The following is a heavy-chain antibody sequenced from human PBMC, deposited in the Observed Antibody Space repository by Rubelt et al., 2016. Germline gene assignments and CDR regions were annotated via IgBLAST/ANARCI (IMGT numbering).Heavy chain of an antibody. CDR1: GGSFSGYY. J-gene: IGHJ3*02. V-gene: IGHV4-34*01. CDR3: ARKTYSSSWYKGAFDI. CDR2: INHSGST. Sequence: QVQLQQWGAGLLKPSETLSLTCAVYGGSFSGYYWSWIRQPPGKGLEWIGEINHSGSTNYNPSLKSRVTISVDKSKNQFSRKLSSVTAADTAVYYCARKTYSSSWYKGAFDIWGQGTMVTVSS. D-gene: IGHD6-13*01.